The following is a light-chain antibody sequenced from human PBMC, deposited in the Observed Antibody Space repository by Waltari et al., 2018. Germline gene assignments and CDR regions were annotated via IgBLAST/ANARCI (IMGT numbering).Light chain of an antibody. CDR3: MQTLQTPRA. V-gene: IGKV2-28*01. CDR2: LGS. CDR1: QSRLDTNGDNY. Sequence: VTPQSPPPLPVTAGEAASISCRSRQSRLDTNGDNYLDWYLQKPGQSPQLLIYLGSNRASGVPDRFSGSGSGTDFTLKVSSVEAEDVGIYYCMQTLQTPRAFGPGTKVDIK. J-gene: IGKJ3*01.